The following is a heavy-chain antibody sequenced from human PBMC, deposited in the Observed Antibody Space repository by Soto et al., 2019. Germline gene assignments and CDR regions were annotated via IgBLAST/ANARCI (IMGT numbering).Heavy chain of an antibody. D-gene: IGHD3-22*01. CDR3: ARVVYGGKYYYDSRSINWFDP. Sequence: SETLSLTCTVSGGSVSSSSYYWGWVRQPPGKGLEWIGSVYYSGSTYYNPSLESRVTISVDKSKNQFSLKLMSLSAADTAVYYCARVVYGGKYYYDSRSINWFDPWGQGTLVTVSS. CDR2: VYYSGST. V-gene: IGHV4-39*01. J-gene: IGHJ5*02. CDR1: GGSVSSSSYY.